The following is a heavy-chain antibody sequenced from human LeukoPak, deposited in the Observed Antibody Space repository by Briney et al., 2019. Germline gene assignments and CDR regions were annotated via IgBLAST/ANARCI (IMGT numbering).Heavy chain of an antibody. J-gene: IGHJ4*02. CDR2: ISGSGGST. D-gene: IGHD6-13*01. Sequence: GGSLRLSCAASGFTFSGFVISWVRQAPGKGPQWVADISGSGGSTYYADSVKGRFSVSRDNSKNSLYLQMNSLRAEDTAVYYCASRQSYSSSWYGDYWGQGTLVTVSS. V-gene: IGHV3-23*01. CDR1: GFTFSGFV. CDR3: ASRQSYSSSWYGDY.